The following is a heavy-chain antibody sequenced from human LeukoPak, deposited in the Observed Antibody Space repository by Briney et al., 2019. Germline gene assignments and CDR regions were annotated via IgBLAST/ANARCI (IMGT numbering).Heavy chain of an antibody. CDR2: ISTSGTI. CDR3: ARGGHDYGDYLFDY. CDR1: GFSFSTYS. Sequence: GGSLRLSCAASGFSFSTYSMNWVRQAPGKGLEWISFISTSGTIHYADSVKGRFTISRDNAKNSLYLRMNSLRAEDTAVYYCARGGHDYGDYLFDYWGQGTLVTVSS. V-gene: IGHV3-48*04. D-gene: IGHD4-17*01. J-gene: IGHJ4*02.